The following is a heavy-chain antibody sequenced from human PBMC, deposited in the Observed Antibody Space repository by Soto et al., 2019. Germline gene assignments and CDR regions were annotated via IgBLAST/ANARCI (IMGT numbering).Heavy chain of an antibody. J-gene: IGHJ5*02. CDR2: INHSGST. V-gene: IGHV4-34*01. Sequence: QVQLQQWGAGLLKPSETLSLTCAVYGGSFSGYYWSWIRQPPGKGLEWLGEINHSGSTNYNPSLKSRVTVSVDTSKNQFSLKLSSVTAADTAVYYCAREGAATLNWFDPWGQGTLVTVSS. CDR1: GGSFSGYY. D-gene: IGHD1-26*01. CDR3: AREGAATLNWFDP.